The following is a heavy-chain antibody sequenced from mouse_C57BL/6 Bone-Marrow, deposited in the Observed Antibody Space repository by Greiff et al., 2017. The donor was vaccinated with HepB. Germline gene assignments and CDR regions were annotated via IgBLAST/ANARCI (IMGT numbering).Heavy chain of an antibody. D-gene: IGHD2-3*01. CDR1: GYTFTSYG. CDR3: ASPYDGYYYYYAMDY. CDR2: IYPRSGNT. V-gene: IGHV1-81*01. Sequence: VQLKESGAELARPGASVKLSCKASGYTFTSYGISWVKQRTGQGLEWIGEIYPRSGNTYYNEKFKGKATLTADKSSSTAYMELRSLTSEDSAVYFCASPYDGYYYYYAMDYWGQGTSVTVSS. J-gene: IGHJ4*01.